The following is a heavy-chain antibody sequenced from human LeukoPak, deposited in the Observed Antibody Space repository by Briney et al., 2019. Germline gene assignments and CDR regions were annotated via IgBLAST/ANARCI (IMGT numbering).Heavy chain of an antibody. D-gene: IGHD2-2*02. CDR1: GGIFSSYA. Sequence: ASVKVSCKASGGIFSSYAISWVRQAPGQGLEWMGGIIPIFGTANYAQKFQGRVTITTDESTSTAYMELSSLRSEDTAVYYCARERDDCSSTSCYISRRGWFDPWGQGTLVTVSS. V-gene: IGHV1-69*05. CDR3: ARERDDCSSTSCYISRRGWFDP. J-gene: IGHJ5*02. CDR2: IIPIFGTA.